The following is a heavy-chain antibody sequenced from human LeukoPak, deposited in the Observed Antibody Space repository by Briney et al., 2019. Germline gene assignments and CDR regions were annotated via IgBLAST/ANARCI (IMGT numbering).Heavy chain of an antibody. J-gene: IGHJ6*02. Sequence: PGGSLRLSSAASGFIFSNYGMHWVRQAPGKGLEWVAVIWYDGSNKYYGDSVKGRFTISRDNDKNTLYLQMNSLRAEDTAVYYCARERELAQGMDVWGQGTTVTVSS. V-gene: IGHV3-33*01. CDR2: IWYDGSNK. CDR3: ARERELAQGMDV. CDR1: GFIFSNYG. D-gene: IGHD3-10*01.